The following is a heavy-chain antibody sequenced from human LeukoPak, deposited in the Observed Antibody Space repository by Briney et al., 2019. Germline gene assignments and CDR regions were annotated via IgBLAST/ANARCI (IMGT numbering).Heavy chain of an antibody. J-gene: IGHJ5*02. D-gene: IGHD1-26*01. V-gene: IGHV1-24*01. CDR2: FDPEDGEA. CDR1: GYTLTELS. CDR3: ATSTPYKGGSSGGWFDP. Sequence: ASVKVSCKVSGYTLTELSMHWVRQAPGKGLEWMGGFDPEDGEAIYAQKFQGRVTMTEDTSTDTAYMALSSLRSEDTAVYYCATSTPYKGGSSGGWFDPWGQGTLVTVSS.